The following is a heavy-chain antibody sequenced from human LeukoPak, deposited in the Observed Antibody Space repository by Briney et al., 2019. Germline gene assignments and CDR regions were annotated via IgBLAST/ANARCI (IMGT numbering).Heavy chain of an antibody. CDR2: IDPSDSYT. CDR1: GYSFTSYW. V-gene: IGHV5-10-1*01. D-gene: IGHD6-13*01. Sequence: GEPLKISCKGSGYSFTSYWISWVRQMPGKGLEWMGRIDPSDSYTNYSPSFQGHVTISADKSISTAYLQWSSLKASDTAMYYCARSPTSSSWYADYWGQGTLVTVSS. CDR3: ARSPTSSSWYADY. J-gene: IGHJ4*02.